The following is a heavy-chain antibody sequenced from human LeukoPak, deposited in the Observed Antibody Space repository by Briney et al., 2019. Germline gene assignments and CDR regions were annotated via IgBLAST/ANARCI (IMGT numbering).Heavy chain of an antibody. CDR2: ISAYNGNT. J-gene: IGHJ5*02. D-gene: IGHD2-15*01. CDR1: GYTFTSYG. Sequence: ASMKVSCKASGYTFTSYGISWVRQAPGQGLEWMGWISAYNGNTNYAQKLQGRVTMTTDTSTSTAYMELRSLRSDDTAVYYCARDVPNFDCSGGSCYLNWFDPWGQGTLVTVSS. CDR3: ARDVPNFDCSGGSCYLNWFDP. V-gene: IGHV1-18*01.